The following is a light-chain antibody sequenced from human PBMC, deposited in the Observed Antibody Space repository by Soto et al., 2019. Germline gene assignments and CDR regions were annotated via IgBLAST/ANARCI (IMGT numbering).Light chain of an antibody. CDR2: LEGSGSY. CDR3: ETWDSNPHTV. V-gene: IGLV4-60*02. Sequence: QPVLTQSSSASASLGSSVKLTCTLSSGHSSYIIAWHQQQPGKAPRYLMKLEGSGSYNKGSGVPDRFSGSSSGADRYLTISNLQFEDEAAYYCETWDSNPHTVLGGGTKLTVL. CDR1: SGHSSYI. J-gene: IGLJ3*02.